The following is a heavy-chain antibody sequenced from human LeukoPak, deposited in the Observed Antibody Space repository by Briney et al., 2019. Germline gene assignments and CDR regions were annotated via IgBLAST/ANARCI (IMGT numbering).Heavy chain of an antibody. J-gene: IGHJ4*02. CDR1: GGSFSGYY. CDR2: FYHGGST. CDR3: ARVRPYYYDSSGYPLFDY. Sequence: SETLSLTCAVYGGSFSGYYWSWIRQPPGKGLEWIGTFYHGGSTYYNPSLKSRVTISVDTSKNQFSLKLSSVTAADTAVYYCARVRPYYYDSSGYPLFDYWGQGTLVTVSS. V-gene: IGHV4-34*01. D-gene: IGHD3-22*01.